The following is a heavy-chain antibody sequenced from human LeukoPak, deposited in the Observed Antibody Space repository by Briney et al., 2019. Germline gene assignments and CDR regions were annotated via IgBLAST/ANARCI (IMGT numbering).Heavy chain of an antibody. D-gene: IGHD2-15*01. Sequence: ASVKVSYKASGYTFTDYYMLWMRQAPGQRLEWMGWINPNSGNTGYAQKFQGRVTMTRNTSISTAYMELSSLRSEDTAVYYCARYCSGGSCHPGFDYWGQGTLVTVSS. CDR2: INPNSGNT. V-gene: IGHV1-8*02. J-gene: IGHJ4*02. CDR1: GYTFTDYY. CDR3: ARYCSGGSCHPGFDY.